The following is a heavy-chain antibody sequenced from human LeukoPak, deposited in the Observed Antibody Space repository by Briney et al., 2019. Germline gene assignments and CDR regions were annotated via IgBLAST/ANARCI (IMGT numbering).Heavy chain of an antibody. CDR2: ISGSGGNT. J-gene: IGHJ4*02. D-gene: IGHD3-10*01. V-gene: IGHV3-23*01. CDR3: ARDIRSWFGEFPGY. Sequence: PGGSLRLSCAASGFTFSTFAMTWVRQAPGKGLEWVSGISGSGGNTYYADSVKGRFTIYRDNAKNTLYLQMNSLRAEDTAVYYCARDIRSWFGEFPGYWGQGTLVTVSS. CDR1: GFTFSTFA.